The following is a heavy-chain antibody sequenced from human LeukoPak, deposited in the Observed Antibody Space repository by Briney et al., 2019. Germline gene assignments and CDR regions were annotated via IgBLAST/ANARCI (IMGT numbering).Heavy chain of an antibody. CDR3: ARDADGSSGWSH. V-gene: IGHV4-59*01. J-gene: IGHJ1*01. CDR2: IYYSGST. Sequence: KPSETLSLTCTVSGGSISSYYWSWIRQPPGKGLEWIGYIYYSGSTNYNPSLKSRVTISVDTSKNQFSLKLSSVTAADTAVYYCARDADGSSGWSHWGQGTLVTVSS. D-gene: IGHD6-19*01. CDR1: GGSISSYY.